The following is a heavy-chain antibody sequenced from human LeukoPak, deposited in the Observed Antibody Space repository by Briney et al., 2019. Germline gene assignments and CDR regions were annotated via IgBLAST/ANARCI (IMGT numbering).Heavy chain of an antibody. J-gene: IGHJ3*02. Sequence: PSETLSLTCTVSGDSISSYYWSWIRQPPGKGLEWIGYIYYSGGTDYNPSLKSRVTISVDTSKNQLSLKLRSVTAADTAVYYCARHVTISGPYDASDIWGQGTMVTVS. CDR3: ARHVTISGPYDASDI. D-gene: IGHD5-24*01. CDR1: GDSISSYY. V-gene: IGHV4-59*08. CDR2: IYYSGGT.